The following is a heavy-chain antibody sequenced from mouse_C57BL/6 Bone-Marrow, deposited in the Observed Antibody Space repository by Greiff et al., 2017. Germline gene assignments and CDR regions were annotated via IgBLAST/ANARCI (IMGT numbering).Heavy chain of an antibody. CDR3: SYTVCYDAMDY. D-gene: IGHD1-1*01. V-gene: IGHV14-4*01. CDR2: IDPENGDT. J-gene: IGHJ4*01. Sequence: EVKLQESGAELVRPGASVKLSCTASGFNIKDDYMHWVKQRPEQGLEWIGWIDPENGDTEYASKFQGKATITADTSSNTAYLQLSSLTSEDTAVXACSYTVCYDAMDYWGQGTSVTVSS. CDR1: GFNIKDDY.